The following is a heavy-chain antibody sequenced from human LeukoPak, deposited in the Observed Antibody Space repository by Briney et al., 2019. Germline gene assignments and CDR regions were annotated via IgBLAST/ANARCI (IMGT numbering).Heavy chain of an antibody. CDR3: ATKQWLGTPPDS. CDR1: GFTFSKYW. CDR2: INTDGTVT. J-gene: IGHJ4*02. V-gene: IGHV3-74*01. D-gene: IGHD6-19*01. Sequence: GGSLRLSCAASGFTFSKYWMLWVRQAPGKGLESVSRINTDGTVTTYADSVKGRFTVSRDNADNTMFLQMNSVRDEDTAVYYCATKQWLGTPPDSWGQGTPVTVSS.